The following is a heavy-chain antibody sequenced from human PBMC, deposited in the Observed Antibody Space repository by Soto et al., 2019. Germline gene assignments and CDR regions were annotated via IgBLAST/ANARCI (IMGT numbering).Heavy chain of an antibody. Sequence: ASVKVSCKASGYTFTSYGISWVRQAPGQGLEWMGWISAYNGNTNYAQKLQGRVTMTTDTSMSTAYMELRSLRSDDTAVYCGAGGSDGDGARGLTYRGGFDYWGQGTLVTVSS. V-gene: IGHV1-18*01. CDR3: AGGSDGDGARGLTYRGGFDY. J-gene: IGHJ4*02. CDR1: GYTFTSYG. D-gene: IGHD3-10*01. CDR2: ISAYNGNT.